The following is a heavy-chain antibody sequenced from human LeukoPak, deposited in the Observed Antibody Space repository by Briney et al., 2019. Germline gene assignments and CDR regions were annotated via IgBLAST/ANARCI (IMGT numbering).Heavy chain of an antibody. CDR3: ARGGDSSLYAFDI. Sequence: PSETLSLTCTVSGGSISSYYWSWIRQPPGKGLEWIGYIYYSGSTNYNPSLKSRVTISVDTSKNQFSLKLSSVTAADTAVYYCARGGDSSLYAFDIWGQGTMVTVSS. CDR1: GGSISSYY. J-gene: IGHJ3*02. V-gene: IGHV4-59*01. D-gene: IGHD3-22*01. CDR2: IYYSGST.